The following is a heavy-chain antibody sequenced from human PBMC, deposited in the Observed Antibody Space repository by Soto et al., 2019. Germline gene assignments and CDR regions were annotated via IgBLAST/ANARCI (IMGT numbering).Heavy chain of an antibody. V-gene: IGHV4-59*08. J-gene: IGHJ4*02. D-gene: IGHD2-15*01. CDR3: ARRYGGTFYY. CDR1: GGSISSYY. CDR2: IYYSGST. Sequence: SETLSLTCTVSGGSISSYYWSWIRQPPGKGPEWIGYIYYSGSTNYNPSLKSRVTISVDTSKNQFSLKLSSVTAADTAVYYCARRYGGTFYYWGQGTLVTVSS.